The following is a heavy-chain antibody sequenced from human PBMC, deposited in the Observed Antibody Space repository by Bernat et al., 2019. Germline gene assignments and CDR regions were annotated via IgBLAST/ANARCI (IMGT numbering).Heavy chain of an antibody. CDR2: ISGSGVAT. V-gene: IGHV3-23*01. CDR3: ARDVRGSGNYGWFDH. D-gene: IGHD3-10*01. CDR1: GFSFSSYA. J-gene: IGHJ5*02. Sequence: EVQLLESGGGLVQPGGSLRISCEASGFSFSSYAMSWVRQAPGKGLEWVSSISGSGVATYYADSVKGRFTVSRDNSKNTLYLQMNSLRVDDTAVYYCARDVRGSGNYGWFDHWGQGTLVTVST.